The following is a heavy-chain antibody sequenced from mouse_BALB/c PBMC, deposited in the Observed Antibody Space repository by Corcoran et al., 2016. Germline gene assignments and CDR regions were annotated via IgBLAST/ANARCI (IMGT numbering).Heavy chain of an antibody. D-gene: IGHD1-1*01. CDR3: ATGSSYWYFDV. V-gene: IGHV14-3*02. J-gene: IGHJ1*01. Sequence: EVQLQQSGAELVKPGASVKLSFTASGFNIKDTYMHWVKQRPEQGLEWIGRIDPANGNTKYDPKFQGKATITADTSSNTAYLQLSSLTSEDTAVYYCATGSSYWYFDVWCAGTTVTVSS. CDR1: GFNIKDTY. CDR2: IDPANGNT.